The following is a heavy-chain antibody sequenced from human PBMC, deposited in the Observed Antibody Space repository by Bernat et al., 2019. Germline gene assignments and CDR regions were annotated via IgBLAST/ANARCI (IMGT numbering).Heavy chain of an antibody. CDR3: ARGSSDCSSSSCPYDY. V-gene: IGHV1-69*01. J-gene: IGHJ4*02. Sequence: QVQLVQSGAEVKKPGSSVKVSCKASGGTFSSYAIGWVRQAPGKGTEWMGGIIPMFGKANYVQKFQGGVTITADESTSTAYMALSSLRSEDTAVYYCARGSSDCSSSSCPYDYWGQGTLVTVSS. CDR1: GGTFSSYA. CDR2: IIPMFGKA. D-gene: IGHD2-2*01.